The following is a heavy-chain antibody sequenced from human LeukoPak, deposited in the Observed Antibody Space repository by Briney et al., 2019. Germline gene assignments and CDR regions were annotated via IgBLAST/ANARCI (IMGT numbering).Heavy chain of an antibody. Sequence: ASVKVPCKASGYTFTGYYMHWVRQAPGQGLEWMGRIDPNSGVTNYAQKFQGRVTMTRDTSISTAYMDLSRLRSDDTAVYYCARDRYYGSGSYYNVFDYWGQGTLVTVSS. J-gene: IGHJ4*02. CDR1: GYTFTGYY. V-gene: IGHV1-2*06. CDR3: ARDRYYGSGSYYNVFDY. CDR2: IDPNSGVT. D-gene: IGHD3-10*01.